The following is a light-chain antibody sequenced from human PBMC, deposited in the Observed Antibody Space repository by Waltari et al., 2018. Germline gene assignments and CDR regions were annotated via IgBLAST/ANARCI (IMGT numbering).Light chain of an antibody. CDR1: NMGGRS. J-gene: IGLJ3*02. V-gene: IGLV3-21*02. CDR3: HVWDGKTVM. CDR2: LDS. Sequence: SSVLTQAPSVSVAPGQTATVTGGGDNMGGRSVHWYQQRPGRAPVLVVYLDSDRPSGIPDRFSGSKSGNAATLTISRVEAGDEADYYCHVWDGKTVMFGGGTKLTVL.